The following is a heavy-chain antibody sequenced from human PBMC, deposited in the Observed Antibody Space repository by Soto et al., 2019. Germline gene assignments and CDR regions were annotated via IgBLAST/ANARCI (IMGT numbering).Heavy chain of an antibody. CDR2: IGGSGGTK. CDR3: ARDRGGDVGQFLFPDGFDL. D-gene: IGHD3-10*01. CDR1: GFSFSSYE. Sequence: HPGGSLKLSCAASGFSFSSYEMNWVRQAQGKGLEWISYIGGSGGTKYSADSVKGRFIISRDNAQNSLYLQMNSMRVEDTAVYYCARDRGGDVGQFLFPDGFDLWGQGTMVTVSS. V-gene: IGHV3-48*03. J-gene: IGHJ3*01.